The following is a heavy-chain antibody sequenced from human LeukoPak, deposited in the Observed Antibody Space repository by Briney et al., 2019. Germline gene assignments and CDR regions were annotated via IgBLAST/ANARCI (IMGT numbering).Heavy chain of an antibody. Sequence: ASVKVSCKASGYTFTGYYMHWVRQAPGQGLEWMGWISAYSGNTNYAQKLQGRVTMTTDTSTSTAYMELRSLRSDDTAVYYCARGLIVGATQIGYWGQGTLVTVSS. CDR3: ARGLIVGATQIGY. V-gene: IGHV1-18*04. J-gene: IGHJ4*02. CDR2: ISAYSGNT. D-gene: IGHD1-26*01. CDR1: GYTFTGYY.